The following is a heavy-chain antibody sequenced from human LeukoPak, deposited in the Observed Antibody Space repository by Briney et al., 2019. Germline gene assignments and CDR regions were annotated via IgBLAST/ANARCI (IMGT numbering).Heavy chain of an antibody. CDR3: ARGHYDFWSGYPIENYYYYGMDV. J-gene: IGHJ6*02. CDR2: INPSGGST. D-gene: IGHD3-3*01. V-gene: IGHV1-46*01. Sequence: ASVKVSCKASGYIFTSYYIHWVRQAPGQGLEWMGIINPSGGSTSYAQKFQGRVTMTRDTSTSTVYMELSSLRSEDTAVYYCARGHYDFWSGYPIENYYYYGMDVWGQGTTVTVSS. CDR1: GYIFTSYY.